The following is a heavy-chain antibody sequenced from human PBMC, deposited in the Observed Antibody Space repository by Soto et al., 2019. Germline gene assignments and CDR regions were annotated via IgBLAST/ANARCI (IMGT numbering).Heavy chain of an antibody. J-gene: IGHJ6*02. CDR1: GFTFSSYA. CDR3: AKDLYSSSWYPYYYYGMDV. V-gene: IGHV3-23*01. CDR2: ISGSGGST. Sequence: GGSLRLSCAASGFTFSSYAMSWVRQAPGKGLEWVSAISGSGGSTYYADSVKGRFAISRDNSKNTLYLQMNSLRAEDTAVYYCAKDLYSSSWYPYYYYGMDVWGQGTTVTVSS. D-gene: IGHD6-13*01.